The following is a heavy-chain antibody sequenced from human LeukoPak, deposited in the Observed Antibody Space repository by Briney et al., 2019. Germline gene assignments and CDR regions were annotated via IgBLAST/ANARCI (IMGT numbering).Heavy chain of an antibody. CDR1: GGSISSGDYY. CDR3: ARDVVPAALNWYFDL. CDR2: IYYSGST. D-gene: IGHD2-2*01. Sequence: ASQTLSRTCTVSGGSISSGDYYWSWIRQPPGKGLEWIGYIYYSGSTYYNPSLKSRVTISVDTSKSQFSLKLSSVTAADTAVYYCARDVVPAALNWYFDLWGRGTLVTVSS. J-gene: IGHJ2*01. V-gene: IGHV4-30-4*08.